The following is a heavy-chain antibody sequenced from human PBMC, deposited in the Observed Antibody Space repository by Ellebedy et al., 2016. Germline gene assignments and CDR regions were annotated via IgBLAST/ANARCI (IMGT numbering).Heavy chain of an antibody. V-gene: IGHV4-61*02. Sequence: SETLSLXXTVSGGSISSSSYYWGWIRQPAGKGLEWIGRIYTSGSTNYNPSLKSRVTMSVDTSKNQFSLKLSSVTAADTAVYYCARDRSGVLNPWGQGTLVTVSS. CDR2: IYTSGST. CDR3: ARDRSGVLNP. CDR1: GGSISSSSYY. J-gene: IGHJ5*02. D-gene: IGHD2-8*01.